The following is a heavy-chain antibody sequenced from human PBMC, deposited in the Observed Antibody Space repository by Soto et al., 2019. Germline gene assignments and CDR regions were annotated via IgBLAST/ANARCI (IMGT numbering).Heavy chain of an antibody. J-gene: IGHJ4*02. V-gene: IGHV3-33*01. Sequence: PXGRLRRSGAAFGCTFRSSGMPWVRQAPGKGLEWVAFIWHDGGNKFYAESVKGRFTISRDNSKNTLYLQMTSLSAEDTAMYYCARDGDVNTGFGKDYWGQGTLVTVYS. CDR1: GCTFRSSG. CDR3: ARDGDVNTGFGKDY. D-gene: IGHD3-16*01. CDR2: IWHDGGNK.